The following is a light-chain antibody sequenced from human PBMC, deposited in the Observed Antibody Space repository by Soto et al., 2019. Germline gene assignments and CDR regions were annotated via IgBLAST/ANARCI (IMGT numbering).Light chain of an antibody. J-gene: IGKJ5*01. V-gene: IGKV3-20*01. CDR3: QQYDNSPIT. CDR1: QSVSSSY. Sequence: EIVLTQSPATLSLSPGERATLSCRASQSVSSSYLAWYQQKPGQAPRLLIYGASSRATGIPDRFSGSGSGTDFTLTISRLEPEDFAVYYCQQYDNSPITFGQGTRLEI. CDR2: GAS.